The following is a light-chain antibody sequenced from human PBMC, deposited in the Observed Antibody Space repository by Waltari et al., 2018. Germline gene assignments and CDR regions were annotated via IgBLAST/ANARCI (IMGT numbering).Light chain of an antibody. CDR1: SSDVGDYNY. Sequence: QSALTQPASVSGSPGQSITISCTGTSSDVGDYNYVSGYQQHPVKAPKLLIYEVSNRPSWFSNRFSGSKSGSTASLTISGLQAEDEADYYCSSYTSSSTLVFGGGTKLTVL. J-gene: IGLJ2*01. CDR2: EVS. V-gene: IGLV2-14*03. CDR3: SSYTSSSTLV.